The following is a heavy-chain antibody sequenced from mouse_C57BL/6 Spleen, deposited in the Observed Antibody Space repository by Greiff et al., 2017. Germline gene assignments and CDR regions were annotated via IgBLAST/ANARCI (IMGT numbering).Heavy chain of an antibody. CDR1: GYSFTGYY. CDR3: AREGRGDY. V-gene: IGHV1-42*01. J-gene: IGHJ2*01. CDR2: INPSTGGT. D-gene: IGHD3-3*01. Sequence: VQLQQSGPELVKPGASVKISCKASGYSFTGYYMNWVKQSPEKSLEWIGEINPSTGGTTYNQKFKAKATLTVDKSSSTAYMQLKRLTSEDSAVYYCAREGRGDYWGQGTTLTVSS.